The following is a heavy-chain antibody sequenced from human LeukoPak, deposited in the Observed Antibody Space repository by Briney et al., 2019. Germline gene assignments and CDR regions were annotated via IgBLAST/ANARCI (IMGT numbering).Heavy chain of an antibody. Sequence: GGSQRLSCAASGFTFSSYSMNWVRQAPGKGLEWVSSISSSSSYIYYADSVKGRFTISRDNAKNSLYLQMNSLRAEDTAVYYCARDVYYDSSGYVPEAAFDIWGQGTMVTVSS. D-gene: IGHD3-22*01. CDR1: GFTFSSYS. CDR3: ARDVYYDSSGYVPEAAFDI. J-gene: IGHJ3*02. CDR2: ISSSSSYI. V-gene: IGHV3-21*01.